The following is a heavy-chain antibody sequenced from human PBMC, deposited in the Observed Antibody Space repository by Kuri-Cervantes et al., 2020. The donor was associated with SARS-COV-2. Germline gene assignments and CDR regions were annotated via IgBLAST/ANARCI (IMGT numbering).Heavy chain of an antibody. J-gene: IGHJ4*02. V-gene: IGHV1-8*03. CDR3: ATYSSSSWHFDY. Sequence: ASVKVSCKASGYTFTSYDINWVRQATGQGLEWMGWMNPNSGNTGYAQKFQGRVTITTDESTSTAYMELSSLRSEDTAVYYCATYSSSSWHFDYWGQGTLVTVSS. CDR2: MNPNSGNT. D-gene: IGHD6-6*01. CDR1: GYTFTSYD.